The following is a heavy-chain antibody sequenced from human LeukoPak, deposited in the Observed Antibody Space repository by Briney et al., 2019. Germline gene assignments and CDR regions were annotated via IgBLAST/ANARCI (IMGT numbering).Heavy chain of an antibody. CDR3: AKDLYSAVPAASDY. J-gene: IGHJ4*02. Sequence: GGSLRLSCAASGFTFSSYGMHWVRQAPGKGLEWVAVISYDGSNKYYADSVKGRFTISRDNSKNTLYLQMNSLRAEDTAVYYCAKDLYSAVPAASDYRGQGTLVTVSS. D-gene: IGHD2-2*01. V-gene: IGHV3-30*18. CDR1: GFTFSSYG. CDR2: ISYDGSNK.